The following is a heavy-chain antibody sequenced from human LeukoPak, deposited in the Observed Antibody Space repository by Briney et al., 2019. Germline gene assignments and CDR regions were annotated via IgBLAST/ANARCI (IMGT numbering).Heavy chain of an antibody. J-gene: IGHJ4*02. V-gene: IGHV1-46*01. CDR3: ASGVSSGWENDY. Sequence: GASVKVSCKASGYTFTSYYMHWVRQAPGQGLEWMGIINPSGGSTSYAQKFQGRVTMTRDTSASTVYMKLSSLRSEDTAVYYCASGVSSGWENDYWGQGALVTVSS. CDR1: GYTFTSYY. CDR2: INPSGGST. D-gene: IGHD6-19*01.